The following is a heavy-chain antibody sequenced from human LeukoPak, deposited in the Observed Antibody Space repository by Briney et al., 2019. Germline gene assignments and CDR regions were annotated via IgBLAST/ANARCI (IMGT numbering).Heavy chain of an antibody. CDR3: ARGLGFLIASIWYPDAFDM. J-gene: IGHJ3*02. V-gene: IGHV4-38-2*02. Sequence: SETQSLTCTVSGYSISSGYYWGWIRQPPGKGLEWIVVYHVGTTDYNPSLRSRVTISVDGSKNQMYLTLRSVAAEDTAMYYCARGLGFLIASIWYPDAFDMWGQGAMVSVSS. CDR1: GYSISSGYY. CDR2: VYHVGTT. D-gene: IGHD6-13*01.